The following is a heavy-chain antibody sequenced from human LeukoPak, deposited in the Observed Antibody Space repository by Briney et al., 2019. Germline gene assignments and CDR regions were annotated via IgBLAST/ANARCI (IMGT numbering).Heavy chain of an antibody. CDR3: ARALYVGTWSGYLVFHYYYYMDV. V-gene: IGHV1-8*01. CDR1: GYTFTSYD. CDR2: MNPNSGNT. J-gene: IGHJ6*03. Sequence: ASVKASCKASGYTFTSYDINWVRQATGQGLEWMGWMNPNSGNTGYAQKFQGRVTMTRNTSISTAYMELSSLRSEDTAVYYCARALYVGTWSGYLVFHYYYYMDVWGKGTTVTVSS. D-gene: IGHD3-3*01.